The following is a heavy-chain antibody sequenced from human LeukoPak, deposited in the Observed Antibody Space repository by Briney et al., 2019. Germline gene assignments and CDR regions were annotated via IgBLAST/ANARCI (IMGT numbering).Heavy chain of an antibody. J-gene: IGHJ3*02. CDR1: GGSFSGYY. CDR2: INHSGST. V-gene: IGHV4-34*01. Sequence: PSETLSLTCAVYGGSFSGYYWSWIRQPPGEGLEWIGEINHSGSTNYNPSLKSRVTISVDTSKNQFSLKLSSVTAADTAVYYCARVIRLGAFDIWGQGTMVTVSS. CDR3: ARVIRLGAFDI.